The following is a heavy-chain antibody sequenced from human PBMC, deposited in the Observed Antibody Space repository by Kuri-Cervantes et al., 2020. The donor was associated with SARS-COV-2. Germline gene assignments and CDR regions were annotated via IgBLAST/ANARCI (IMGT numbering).Heavy chain of an antibody. Sequence: SLKISCAASGFTFDDYAMHWVRQAPGKGLEWVSGISWNSGSIGYADSVKGRFTISRDNAKNSLYLQMNSVRIEDTSLYFCAWGRGWTFDIWGRGTMVTVSS. CDR3: AWGRGWTFDI. D-gene: IGHD5-24*01. CDR2: ISWNSGSI. CDR1: GFTFDDYA. J-gene: IGHJ3*02. V-gene: IGHV3-9*01.